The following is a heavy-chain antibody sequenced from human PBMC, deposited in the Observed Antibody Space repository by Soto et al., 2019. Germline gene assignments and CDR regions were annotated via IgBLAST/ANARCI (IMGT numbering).Heavy chain of an antibody. D-gene: IGHD2-21*02. CDR1: GYSFTSYW. Sequence: PGESLKISCKGSGYSFTSYWIGWVRQMPGKGLEWMGIIYPGDSDTRYSPSFQGQVTISADKSISTAYLQWSSLKASDTAMYYCARGGWPCCCYCDLDCYGIAVRAQRTTVPVS. CDR3: ARGGWPCCCYCDLDCYGIAV. J-gene: IGHJ6*02. CDR2: IYPGDSDT. V-gene: IGHV5-51*01.